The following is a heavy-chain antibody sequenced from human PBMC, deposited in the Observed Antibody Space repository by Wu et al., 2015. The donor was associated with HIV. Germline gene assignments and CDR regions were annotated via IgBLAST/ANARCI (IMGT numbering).Heavy chain of an antibody. Sequence: QVQLVQSGAEMKKPGASVKVSCKASGYNFTNYDINWVKLTPGQGLEWMGWMKPKSGDTGYALTFLGRVTMTRDISTNTAYMELSSLRSDDTALYFCAKADQRGYDYGHWNFDFXGHGTLVTVSS. V-gene: IGHV1-8*01. CDR2: MKPKSGDT. D-gene: IGHD5-18*01. J-gene: IGHJ2*01. CDR1: GYNFTNYD. CDR3: AKADQRGYDYGHWNFDF.